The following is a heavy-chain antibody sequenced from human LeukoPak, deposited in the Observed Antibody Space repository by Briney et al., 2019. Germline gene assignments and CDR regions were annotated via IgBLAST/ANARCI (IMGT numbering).Heavy chain of an antibody. CDR2: MGTAGDT. Sequence: GGSLRLSCAASGFTFSSYDMHWVRQATGKGLEWVSAMGTAGDTYYPGSVKGRFTISREKNKNSLYLQMNSLSAGDTAVYYCATSSIALAGTVDYWGQGTLVTVSS. D-gene: IGHD6-19*01. CDR1: GFTFSSYD. J-gene: IGHJ4*02. CDR3: ATSSIALAGTVDY. V-gene: IGHV3-13*04.